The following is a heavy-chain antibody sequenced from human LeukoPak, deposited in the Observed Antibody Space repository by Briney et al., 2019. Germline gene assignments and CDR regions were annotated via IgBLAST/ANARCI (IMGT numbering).Heavy chain of an antibody. J-gene: IGHJ4*02. CDR1: GFTFSSYA. D-gene: IGHD2-15*01. CDR3: AREKGYCSGGSCYSRLGFDY. V-gene: IGHV3-30*04. CDR2: ISHDGSNK. Sequence: GGSLRLSCAASGFTFSSYAMHWVRQAPGKGLEWVAVISHDGSNKYYADSVKGRFTISRDNSKNTLYLQMSSLRAEDTAVYYCAREKGYCSGGSCYSRLGFDYWGQGTLVTVSS.